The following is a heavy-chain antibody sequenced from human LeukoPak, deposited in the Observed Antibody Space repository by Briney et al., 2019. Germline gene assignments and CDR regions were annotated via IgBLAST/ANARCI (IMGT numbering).Heavy chain of an antibody. D-gene: IGHD2-2*01. CDR1: GYTCTSYG. CDR2: ISAYNGNT. CDR3: ARERAAASTFDY. Sequence: ASVKVSCKASGYTCTSYGVSWVRQAAGQGLEWMGWISAYNGNTNYAQKLPGRVTMTTDTSTSTAYIELRSLRSDDTAVYYCARERAAASTFDYWGQGTLVTVSS. J-gene: IGHJ4*02. V-gene: IGHV1-18*01.